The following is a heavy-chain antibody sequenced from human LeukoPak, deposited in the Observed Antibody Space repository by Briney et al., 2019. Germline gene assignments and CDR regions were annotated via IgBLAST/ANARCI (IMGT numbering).Heavy chain of an antibody. CDR2: INPNSGGT. D-gene: IGHD3-22*01. V-gene: IGHV1-2*02. CDR1: GYTFTGYY. CDR3: ARTDYYDSSGYYSNPGLDY. Sequence: GASVKVSCKASGYTFTGYYMHWVRQAPGQGLEWMGWINPNSGGTNYAQKFQGRVTMTRDTSISTAYMELSRLRSDDTAVYYCARTDYYDSSGYYSNPGLDYWGQGTLVTVSS. J-gene: IGHJ4*02.